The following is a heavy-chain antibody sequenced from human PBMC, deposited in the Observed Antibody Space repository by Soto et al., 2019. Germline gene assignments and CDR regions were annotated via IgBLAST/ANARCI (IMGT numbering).Heavy chain of an antibody. CDR1: GFIFTSYT. V-gene: IGHV3-21*02. J-gene: IGHJ4*02. CDR2: ISSSSTNI. CDR3: ARGPLYYFDY. Sequence: EVQLVESGGGLVKPGGSLRLSCAASGFIFTSYTMNWGRRAPGKGLEWVSSISSSSTNIHYADSVKGRFTISRDNAKKSLYLQMNSLRAEDTAVYYCARGPLYYFDYWGQGTLVTVSS.